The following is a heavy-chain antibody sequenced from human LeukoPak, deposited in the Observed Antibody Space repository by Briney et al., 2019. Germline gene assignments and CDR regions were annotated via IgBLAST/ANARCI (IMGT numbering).Heavy chain of an antibody. CDR1: GFTISSYW. D-gene: IGHD6-19*01. CDR3: ARIAVTGTNY. J-gene: IGHJ4*02. CDR2: INSDGSTT. V-gene: IGHV3-74*01. Sequence: GGSLRLSCAASGFTISSYWMHWVRQAPGKGLVWVSNINSDGSTTNYADSVKGRFTISRDNAKNTLYLRMNSLRAEDTAVYYCARIAVTGTNYWGQGTLVTVSS.